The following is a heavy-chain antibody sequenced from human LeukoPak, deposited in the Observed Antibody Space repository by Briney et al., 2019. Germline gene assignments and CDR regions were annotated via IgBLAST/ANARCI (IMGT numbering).Heavy chain of an antibody. CDR1: GYSFTRYY. Sequence: GESLKISCKGSGYSFTRYYIGWVRQMPGKGLEWMGIIYPGDSDTRYSPSFQGQVTISADRSISTAYLQWSSLKASDTAMYYCALYSSGYWFDPWGQGTQVTVSS. D-gene: IGHD3-22*01. CDR2: IYPGDSDT. V-gene: IGHV5-51*01. CDR3: ALYSSGYWFDP. J-gene: IGHJ5*02.